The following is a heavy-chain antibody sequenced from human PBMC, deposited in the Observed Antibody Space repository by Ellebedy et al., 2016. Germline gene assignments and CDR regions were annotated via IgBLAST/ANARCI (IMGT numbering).Heavy chain of an antibody. V-gene: IGHV1-69*13. J-gene: IGHJ4*02. CDR1: GGTFSSYA. CDR2: IIPIFGTA. D-gene: IGHD4-17*01. CDR3: ATEIYGDYPLDY. Sequence: ASVKVSCKASGGTFSSYAISWVRQAPGQGLEWMGGIIPIFGTANYAQKFQGRVTITADESTSTAYMELSSLRSEDTAVYYCATEIYGDYPLDYWGQGTLVTVSS.